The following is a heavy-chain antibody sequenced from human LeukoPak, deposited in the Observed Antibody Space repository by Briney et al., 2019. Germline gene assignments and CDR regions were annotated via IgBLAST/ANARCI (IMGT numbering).Heavy chain of an antibody. CDR1: GYSFIRYW. CDR2: IYPGDSDT. CDR3: ARHVVVPATNDYYYYIDV. Sequence: GESLKTSCKASGYSFIRYWIGGVRQMPGKDLEWMGIIYPGDSDTTYSPSFQGQVTISADKSISTAYLQWSSLKASDTAMYYCARHVVVPATNDYYYYIDVWGKGTTVTVSS. V-gene: IGHV5-51*01. D-gene: IGHD2-2*01. J-gene: IGHJ6*03.